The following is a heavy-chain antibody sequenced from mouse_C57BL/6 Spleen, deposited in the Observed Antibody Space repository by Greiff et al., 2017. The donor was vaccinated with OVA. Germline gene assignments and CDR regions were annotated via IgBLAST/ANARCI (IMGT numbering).Heavy chain of an antibody. CDR1: GYTFTDYY. CDR3: ARRKEYDYDFAY. V-gene: IGHV1-19*01. Sequence: VQLQQSGPVLVKPGASVKMSCKASGYTFTDYYMNWVKQSHGKSLEWIGVINPYNGGTSYNQKFKGKATLTVDKSSSTAYMELNSLTSEDSAVYYCARRKEYDYDFAYWGQGTLVTVSA. J-gene: IGHJ3*01. D-gene: IGHD2-4*01. CDR2: INPYNGGT.